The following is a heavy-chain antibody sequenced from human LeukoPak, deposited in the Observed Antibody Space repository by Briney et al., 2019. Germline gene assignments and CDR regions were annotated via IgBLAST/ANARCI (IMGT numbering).Heavy chain of an antibody. Sequence: SETLSLTCAVYGGSFSGYYWSWIRQPPGKGLEWIGEINHSGSTNYNPSLKSRVTISVDTSKNQFSLKLSSVTAADTAVYYCARQTGHYYDSSGDDSYFDYWGQGTLVTVSS. CDR2: INHSGST. D-gene: IGHD3-22*01. V-gene: IGHV4-34*01. CDR1: GGSFSGYY. CDR3: ARQTGHYYDSSGDDSYFDY. J-gene: IGHJ4*02.